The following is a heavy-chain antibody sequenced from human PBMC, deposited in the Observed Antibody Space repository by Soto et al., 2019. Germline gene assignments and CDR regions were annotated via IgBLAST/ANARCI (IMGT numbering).Heavy chain of an antibody. Sequence: VQLLESGGGLVQPGGSLRLSCAVSGFTFSTYAMSWVRQAPGKGLEWVSGISGSAANTYYADSVKGRFTISRDNSKNTVDLQMNSLRAEDTAVYYCANGDQRGDYYGMHVWGQGTTVTVSS. V-gene: IGHV3-23*01. CDR1: GFTFSTYA. D-gene: IGHD2-21*02. J-gene: IGHJ6*02. CDR2: ISGSAANT. CDR3: ANGDQRGDYYGMHV.